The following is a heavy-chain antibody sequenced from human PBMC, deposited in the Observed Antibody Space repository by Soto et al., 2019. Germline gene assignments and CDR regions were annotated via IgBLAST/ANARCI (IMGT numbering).Heavy chain of an antibody. V-gene: IGHV1-18*01. CDR1: GYTFTSYG. CDR3: ARYYASFIFGGVWFDP. Sequence: ASVKVSCKASGYTFTSYGISWVRQAPGQGLEWMGWISAYNGNTNYAQKLQGRVTMTTDTSTSTAYMELRSLRSDDTAVYYCARYYASFIFGGVWFDPWGQGTLVTVSS. D-gene: IGHD3-16*01. CDR2: ISAYNGNT. J-gene: IGHJ5*02.